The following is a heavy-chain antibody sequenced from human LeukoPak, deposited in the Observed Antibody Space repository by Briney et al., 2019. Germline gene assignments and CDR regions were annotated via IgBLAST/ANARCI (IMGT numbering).Heavy chain of an antibody. Sequence: GASVKVSCKASGGTFSSYAISWVRQAPGQGLEWMGGIIPIFGTANYAQKFQGRVTITTDESTSTAYMELSSLRSEDTAVYYCARARGGEAAAGPLDYWGQGILVTVSS. D-gene: IGHD6-13*01. CDR1: GGTFSSYA. V-gene: IGHV1-69*05. CDR2: IIPIFGTA. CDR3: ARARGGEAAAGPLDY. J-gene: IGHJ4*02.